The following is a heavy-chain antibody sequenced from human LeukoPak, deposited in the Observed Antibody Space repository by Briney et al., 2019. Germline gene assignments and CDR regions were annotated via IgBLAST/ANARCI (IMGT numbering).Heavy chain of an antibody. CDR1: GGSISSSNYY. V-gene: IGHV4-39*01. J-gene: IGHJ3*02. CDR3: ARPGTGAFDI. CDR2: IYYSGST. Sequence: PSDTLSLTCTVSGGSISSSNYYWGWLRQPPGKGLEWIGSIYYSGSTHYNSSLKSRVTISVDSSKNQFFLKLSSVTAADTAVYYCARPGTGAFDIWGQGTMVTV. D-gene: IGHD3-10*01.